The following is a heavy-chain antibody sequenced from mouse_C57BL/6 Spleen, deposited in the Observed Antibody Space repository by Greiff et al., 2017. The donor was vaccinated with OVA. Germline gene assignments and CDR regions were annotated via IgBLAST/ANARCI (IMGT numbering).Heavy chain of an antibody. V-gene: IGHV5-17*01. CDR2: ISSGSSTI. CDR3: ARDPFAY. J-gene: IGHJ3*01. CDR1: GFTFSDYG. Sequence: EVKLMESGGGLVKPGGSLKLSCAASGFTFSDYGMHWVRQAPEKGLEWVAYISSGSSTIYYADTVKGRFTISRDNAKNTLFLQMTSLGSEDTAMYYCARDPFAYWGQGTLVTVSA.